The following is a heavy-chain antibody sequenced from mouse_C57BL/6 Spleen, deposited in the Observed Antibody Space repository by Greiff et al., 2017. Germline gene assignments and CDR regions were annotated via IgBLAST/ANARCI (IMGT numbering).Heavy chain of an antibody. D-gene: IGHD2-1*01. CDR3: ARYARNHFDY. V-gene: IGHV1-52*01. J-gene: IGHJ2*01. CDR1: GYTFTSYW. CDR2: IDPSDSET. Sequence: QVQLKQPGAELVRPGSSVKLSCKASGYTFTSYWMHWVKQRPIQGLEWIGNIDPSDSETHYNQKFKDKATLTVDKSSSTAYMQLSSLTSEDSAVYYCARYARNHFDYWGQGTTLTVSS.